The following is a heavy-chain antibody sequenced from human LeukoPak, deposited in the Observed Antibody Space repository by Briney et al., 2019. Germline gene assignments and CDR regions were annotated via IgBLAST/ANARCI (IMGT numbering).Heavy chain of an antibody. D-gene: IGHD3-3*01. CDR1: GYTFTSYD. Sequence: ASVKVSYKASGYTFTSYDINWVRQATGQGLEWMGWMNPNSGNTGYAQKFQGRVTMTRNTSISTAYMELSSLRSEDTAVYYCARGRVSITIFGVVTVRPYYYYMDVWGKGTTVTVSS. CDR3: ARGRVSITIFGVVTVRPYYYYMDV. CDR2: MNPNSGNT. V-gene: IGHV1-8*01. J-gene: IGHJ6*03.